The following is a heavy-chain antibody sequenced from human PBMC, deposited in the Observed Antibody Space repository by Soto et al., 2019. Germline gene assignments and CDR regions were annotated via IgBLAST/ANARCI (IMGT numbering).Heavy chain of an antibody. V-gene: IGHV5-10-1*01. CDR3: ARQIYDSDTGPNFQYYFDS. Sequence: GESLKISCKGSGYSFAGYWITWVRQKPGKGLEWIGRIDPSDSQTYYSPSFRGHVTISVTKSITTVFLQWSSLRASDTAMYYCARQIYDSDTGPNFQYYFDSWGQGTPVTVSS. D-gene: IGHD3-22*01. CDR1: GYSFAGYW. CDR2: IDPSDSQT. J-gene: IGHJ4*02.